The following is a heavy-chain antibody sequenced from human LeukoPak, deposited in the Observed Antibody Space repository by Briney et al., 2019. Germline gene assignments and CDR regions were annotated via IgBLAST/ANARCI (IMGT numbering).Heavy chain of an antibody. J-gene: IGHJ4*02. CDR1: GFTFSSYA. Sequence: PGRSLRLSCAASGFTFSSYAMHWVRQAPGKGLEWVAVISYDGSNKYYADSVKGRFTISRDNSKNTLYLQMNSLRAEDTAVYYCARVSDYGSGSYSADYWGQGTLVTVSS. CDR2: ISYDGSNK. V-gene: IGHV3-30*04. CDR3: ARVSDYGSGSYSADY. D-gene: IGHD3-10*01.